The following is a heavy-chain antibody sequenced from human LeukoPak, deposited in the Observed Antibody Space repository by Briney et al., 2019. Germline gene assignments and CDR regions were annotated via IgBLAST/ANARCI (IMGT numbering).Heavy chain of an antibody. J-gene: IGHJ5*01. D-gene: IGHD6-13*01. V-gene: IGHV1-18*01. CDR1: GYAFNTNG. CDR2: INANTGST. Sequence: ASVKVSCKASGYAFNTNGLNWVRQAPGQGLQWMGWINANTGSTNYAQIFQGRVTMTTDKSTSTTYLELTSLTSDDTAIYYCARDAFQGSSWSNWFDSWGQGTLVIVSS. CDR3: ARDAFQGSSWSNWFDS.